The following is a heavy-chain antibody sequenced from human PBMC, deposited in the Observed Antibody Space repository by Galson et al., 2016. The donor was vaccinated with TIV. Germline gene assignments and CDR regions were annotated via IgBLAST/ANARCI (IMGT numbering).Heavy chain of an antibody. CDR3: VGESQWEEGVYFQH. CDR1: GYPFTDYG. CDR2: ISAYNGNT. Sequence: SVKVSCKASGYPFTDYGISWVRLAPGQGLEWMGWISAYNGNTNYAQKFQGRVTITTDTSTSSAYMEKRSLRSDDTAVYYCVGESQWEEGVYFQHWGQGTLVTVSS. V-gene: IGHV1-18*04. D-gene: IGHD1-26*01. J-gene: IGHJ1*01.